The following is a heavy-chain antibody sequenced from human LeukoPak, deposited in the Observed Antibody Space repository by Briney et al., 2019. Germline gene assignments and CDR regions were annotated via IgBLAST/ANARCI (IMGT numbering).Heavy chain of an antibody. CDR3: AKGKSIGARLDYFDY. J-gene: IGHJ4*02. Sequence: GGSLRLSCASSGFTFSRYHMSWVRQAPGKGLEWVSAISGSGGSTYYADSVKGRFTISRDNPKNTLYLQMNSLRAEDTAVYYCAKGKSIGARLDYFDYWGQGTLVTVSS. D-gene: IGHD6-6*01. CDR1: GFTFSRYH. V-gene: IGHV3-23*01. CDR2: ISGSGGST.